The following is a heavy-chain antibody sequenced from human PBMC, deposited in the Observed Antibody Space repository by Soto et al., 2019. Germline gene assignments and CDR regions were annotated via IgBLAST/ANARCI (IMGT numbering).Heavy chain of an antibody. J-gene: IGHJ4*02. Sequence: GGSLRLSCAASGFTFSSYWMSWVRQGPGKGPEWVANIKQDGSEKYYVDSVKGRFTISRDNAKNSLYLQMTSLRAEDTAVYHCAKSLSAIPGDSWGQGTLVTGSS. V-gene: IGHV3-7*05. CDR1: GFTFSSYW. CDR2: IKQDGSEK. D-gene: IGHD2-2*01. CDR3: AKSLSAIPGDS.